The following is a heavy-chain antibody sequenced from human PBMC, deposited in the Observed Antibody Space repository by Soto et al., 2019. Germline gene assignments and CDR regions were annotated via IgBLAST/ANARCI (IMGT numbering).Heavy chain of an antibody. CDR2: IYPGDSDT. D-gene: IGHD6-6*01. CDR3: ARRVKEYSYYYGMDV. CDR1: GYSFTSYW. J-gene: IGHJ6*02. Sequence: PGKSLKISCKGSGYSFTSYWIGWVRQMPGKGLEWMGIIYPGDSDTRYSPSFQGQVTISADKSISTAYLQWSSLKASDTAMYYCARRVKEYSYYYGMDVWGQGTTVTVSS. V-gene: IGHV5-51*03.